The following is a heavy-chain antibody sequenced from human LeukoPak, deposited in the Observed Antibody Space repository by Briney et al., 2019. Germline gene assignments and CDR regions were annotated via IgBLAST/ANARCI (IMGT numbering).Heavy chain of an antibody. V-gene: IGHV1-46*01. CDR1: GYAFTSYY. D-gene: IGHD4-17*01. CDR2: INPSGGST. Sequence: ASVKVSCKASGYAFTSYYMHWVRQAPGQGLEWVGVINPSGGSTSYVQKFQGRVTMTRDTSTSTVYMELSSLRSEDTAVYYCARDRYGDYSGWYFDLWGRGTLVTVSS. CDR3: ARDRYGDYSGWYFDL. J-gene: IGHJ2*01.